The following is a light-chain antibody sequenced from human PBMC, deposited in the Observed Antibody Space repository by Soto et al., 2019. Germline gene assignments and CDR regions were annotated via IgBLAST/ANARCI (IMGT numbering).Light chain of an antibody. J-gene: IGLJ1*01. Sequence: QSVLTQPPSASGSPGQSVTISCTGTSSDVGGYNYVSWYQQHPGKAPKLMIYEVTKRPSGVPDRFSGSKSGNTASLTVSGLQAEDEADYYCSSYAGSTNYVFGSGTKFTVL. CDR2: EVT. V-gene: IGLV2-8*01. CDR3: SSYAGSTNYV. CDR1: SSDVGGYNY.